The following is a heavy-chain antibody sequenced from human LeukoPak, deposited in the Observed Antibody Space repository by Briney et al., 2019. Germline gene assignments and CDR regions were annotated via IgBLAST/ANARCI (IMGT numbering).Heavy chain of an antibody. Sequence: GGSLRLSCAASGSTFSSYGMHWVRQAPGKGLERVAFIRYDGSNKYYADSVKGRFTISRDNSKNTLYLQMNSLRAEDTAVYYCARSQQLDHYYYYYMDVWGKGTTVTVSS. CDR2: IRYDGSNK. J-gene: IGHJ6*03. V-gene: IGHV3-30*02. CDR1: GSTFSSYG. D-gene: IGHD6-13*01. CDR3: ARSQQLDHYYYYYMDV.